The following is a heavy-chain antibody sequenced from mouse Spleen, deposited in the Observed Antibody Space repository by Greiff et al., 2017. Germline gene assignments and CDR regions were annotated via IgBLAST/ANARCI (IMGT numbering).Heavy chain of an antibody. CDR3: ARLKITTVVEGYAMDY. V-gene: IGHV5-9-3*01. Sequence: EVQGVESGGGLVKPGGSLKLSCAASGFTFSSYAMSWVRQTPEKRLEWVATISSGGSYTYYPDSVKGRFTISRDNAKNTLYLQMSSLRSEDTAMYYCARLKITTVVEGYAMDYWGQGTSVTVSS. CDR1: GFTFSSYA. CDR2: ISSGGSYT. D-gene: IGHD1-1*01. J-gene: IGHJ4*01.